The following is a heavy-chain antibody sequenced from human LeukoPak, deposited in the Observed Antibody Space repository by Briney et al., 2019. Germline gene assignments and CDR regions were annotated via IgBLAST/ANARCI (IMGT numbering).Heavy chain of an antibody. CDR3: AREDSGSYSEAFDI. J-gene: IGHJ3*02. CDR1: GGTFSSYA. V-gene: IGHV1-69*05. CDR2: IIPIFGTA. D-gene: IGHD1-26*01. Sequence: ASVKVSCKASGGTFSSYAISWVRQAPGQGLEWMGGIIPIFGTANYAQKFQGRVTITTDESTSTAYMELSSLRSEDTAVYYCAREDSGSYSEAFDIWGQGQWSPSLQ.